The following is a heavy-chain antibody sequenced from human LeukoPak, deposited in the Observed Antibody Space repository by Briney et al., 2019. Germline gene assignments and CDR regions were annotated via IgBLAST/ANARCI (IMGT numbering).Heavy chain of an antibody. D-gene: IGHD6-13*01. J-gene: IGHJ4*02. CDR1: GGSMSNSSYY. CDR2: ISYSGST. Sequence: SETLSLTCTVSGGSMSNSSYYWGWIRQPPGKGLEWIGSISYSGSTYYNPSLKSRVTISVDTSKNQFSLRLTSVTAADTAVYYCARREYSSSWDYWGQGTLVTVSS. V-gene: IGHV4-39*01. CDR3: ARREYSSSWDY.